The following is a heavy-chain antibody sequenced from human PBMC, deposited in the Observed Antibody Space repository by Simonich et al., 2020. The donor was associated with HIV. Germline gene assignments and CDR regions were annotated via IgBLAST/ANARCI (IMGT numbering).Heavy chain of an antibody. CDR1: GFTFSNYW. CDR2: IKSDGTTT. CDR3: YGAFDV. D-gene: IGHD4-17*01. V-gene: IGHV3-74*01. Sequence: EVQLVESGGGLVQSGGSLRLSCVASGFTFSNYWRHWVRQAPGKGLEGVSRIKSDGTTTNYADSVNGRFIISRDNAKNTLYLQMNSLRTEDTAVYFCYGAFDVWGQGTMVTVSS. J-gene: IGHJ3*01.